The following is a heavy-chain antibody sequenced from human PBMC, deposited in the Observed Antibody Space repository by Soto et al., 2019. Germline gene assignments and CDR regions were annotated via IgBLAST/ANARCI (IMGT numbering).Heavy chain of an antibody. Sequence: ASVKVSCKASGYTFSSHGITWVRQAPGQGLEWVGWINGDSRNTNYAQKLQGRVTMTTDTSTSTAYMELRSLRSDDTAVYYCARTAIAAEYNWFDPWGQGTLVTVSS. CDR3: ARTAIAAEYNWFDP. V-gene: IGHV1-18*01. CDR1: GYTFSSHG. CDR2: INGDSRNT. J-gene: IGHJ5*02. D-gene: IGHD6-13*01.